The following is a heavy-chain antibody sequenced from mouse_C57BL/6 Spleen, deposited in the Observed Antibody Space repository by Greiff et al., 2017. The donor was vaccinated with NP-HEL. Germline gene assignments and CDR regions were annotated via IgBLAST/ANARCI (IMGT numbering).Heavy chain of an antibody. CDR2: ISSGSSTI. J-gene: IGHJ4*01. Sequence: DVKLVESGGGLVKPGGSLKLSCAASGFTFSDYGMHWVRQAPEKGLEWVAYISSGSSTIYYADTVKGRFTISRDNAKNTLFLQMTSLRSEDTAMYYCAGGSSYNYYYAMDYWGQGTSVTVSS. CDR3: AGGSSYNYYYAMDY. D-gene: IGHD1-1*01. V-gene: IGHV5-17*01. CDR1: GFTFSDYG.